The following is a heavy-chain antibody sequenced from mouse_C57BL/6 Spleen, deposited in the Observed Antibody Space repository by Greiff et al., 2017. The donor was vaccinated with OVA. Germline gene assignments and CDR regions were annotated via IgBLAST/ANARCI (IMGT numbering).Heavy chain of an antibody. CDR3: ARDAALVFDV. V-gene: IGHV7-1*01. D-gene: IGHD2-10*02. CDR1: GFTFSDFY. Sequence: EVKVVESGGGLVQSGRSLRLSCATSGFTFSDFYMEWVRQAPGKGLAWMAASRNKANDYTTESSASVKGRFIVSRATSQIILYLQMNALRAEDTAMYYCARDAALVFDVWGTGTTVTVAS. CDR2: SRNKANDYTT. J-gene: IGHJ1*03.